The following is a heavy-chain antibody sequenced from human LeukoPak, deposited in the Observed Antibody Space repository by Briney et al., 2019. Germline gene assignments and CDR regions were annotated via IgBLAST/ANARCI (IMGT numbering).Heavy chain of an antibody. CDR3: AKDLEGMNVDTAMVIDY. V-gene: IGHV3-30*18. J-gene: IGHJ4*02. CDR1: GFTFSSYG. CDR2: ISYDGSNK. Sequence: GGSLRLSCAASGFTFSSYGMPWVRQAPGKGLEWVAVISYDGSNKYYADSVKGRFTISRDNSKNTLYLQMNSLRAEDTAVYYCAKDLEGMNVDTAMVIDYWGQGTLVTVSS. D-gene: IGHD5-18*01.